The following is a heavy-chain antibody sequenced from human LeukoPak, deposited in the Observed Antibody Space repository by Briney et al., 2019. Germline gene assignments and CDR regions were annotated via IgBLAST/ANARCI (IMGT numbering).Heavy chain of an antibody. CDR1: GGSFSGYY. Sequence: PSETLSLTCAVYGGSFSGYYWSWIRQPPGKGLEWIGEINHSGSTNYNPSLKSRVTISVDTSKNQFSLKLSSVTAADTAVYYCARGYSSYRRQWLVFDYWGQGTLVTVSS. CDR2: INHSGST. J-gene: IGHJ4*02. CDR3: ARGYSSYRRQWLVFDY. V-gene: IGHV4-34*01. D-gene: IGHD6-19*01.